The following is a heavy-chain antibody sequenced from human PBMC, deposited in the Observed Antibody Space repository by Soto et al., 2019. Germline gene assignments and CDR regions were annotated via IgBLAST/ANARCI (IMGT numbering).Heavy chain of an antibody. CDR2: INPSGGST. Sequence: QVQLVQSGAEVMQPGASVKVSCKASGYTFTSYYIQWVRQAPGQGLEWMGIINPSGGSTNYAQKFPGRXTXTXXTSTSTVYMELRSLRSEDTAIYYCSRGYPPRDQLGNLPGAFWGQGTLVTVSS. CDR1: GYTFTSYY. CDR3: SRGYPPRDQLGNLPGAF. D-gene: IGHD1-1*01. J-gene: IGHJ4*02. V-gene: IGHV1-46*03.